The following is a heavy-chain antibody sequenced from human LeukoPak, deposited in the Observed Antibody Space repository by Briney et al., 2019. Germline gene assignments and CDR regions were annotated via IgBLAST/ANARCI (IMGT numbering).Heavy chain of an antibody. J-gene: IGHJ3*02. CDR2: TFYRSNWYD. CDR3: AREVAGTWAFDI. CDR1: GDSVSSNTAA. V-gene: IGHV6-1*01. Sequence: QTLSLTCALSGDSVSSNTAAWNWIRQSPSRGLGWLGRTFYRSNWYDDYAAPVKSRITINPETSKNQFSLHLKSVTPEDTAVYYCAREVAGTWAFDIWGQGTRVTVSS. D-gene: IGHD6-19*01.